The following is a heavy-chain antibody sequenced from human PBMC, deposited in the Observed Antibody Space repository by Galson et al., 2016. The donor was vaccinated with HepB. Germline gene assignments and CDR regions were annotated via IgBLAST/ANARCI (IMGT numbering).Heavy chain of an antibody. Sequence: SLRLSCAASGFTLSDYIMTWIRQAPGRGLEWVSYMDSGGRYIHLADSVKGRFSISRDNGKNSLHLQMDSLRADDTAVYYCARTIGIAVTYLDHWGQGTLVTVSS. J-gene: IGHJ4*02. CDR1: GFTLSDYI. CDR2: MDSGGRYI. D-gene: IGHD6-19*01. CDR3: ARTIGIAVTYLDH. V-gene: IGHV3-11*01.